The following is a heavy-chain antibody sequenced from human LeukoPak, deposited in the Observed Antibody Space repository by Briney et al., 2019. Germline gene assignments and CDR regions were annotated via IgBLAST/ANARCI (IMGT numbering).Heavy chain of an antibody. V-gene: IGHV4-34*01. CDR2: INHSGST. CDR3: ARFPAAAGIAYYYYGMDV. J-gene: IGHJ6*02. D-gene: IGHD6-13*01. CDR1: GGSFSGYY. Sequence: SETLSLTCAVYGGSFSGYYWSWIRQPPGKGLEWIGEINHSGSTNYNPSLKGRVTISVDTSKNQFSLKLSSVTAADTAVYYCARFPAAAGIAYYYYGMDVWGQGTTVTASS.